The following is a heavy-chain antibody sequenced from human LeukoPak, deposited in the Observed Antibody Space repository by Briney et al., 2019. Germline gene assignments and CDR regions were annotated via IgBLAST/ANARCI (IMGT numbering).Heavy chain of an antibody. J-gene: IGHJ5*02. CDR1: GGSISSYY. D-gene: IGHD5-12*01. V-gene: IGHV4-4*07. CDR2: IYTSGST. Sequence: SETLSLTCTVSGGSISSYYWSWIRQPAGKGLEWIGRIYTSGSTNYNPSLKSRVTMSVDTSKNQFSLKLSSVTAADTAVYYCARVRVATISKQNWFDPWGQGTLVTVSS. CDR3: ARVRVATISKQNWFDP.